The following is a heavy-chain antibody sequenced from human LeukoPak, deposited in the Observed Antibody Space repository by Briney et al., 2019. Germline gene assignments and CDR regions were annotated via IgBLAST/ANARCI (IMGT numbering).Heavy chain of an antibody. CDR3: ARDSANSRVDY. CDR1: GGSISSGGYY. D-gene: IGHD4/OR15-4a*01. Sequence: SETLSLTCTVSGGSISSGGYYWSWIRQHPGKGLEWIGYIYYSGSTYYNPSLKSRVTISVDTSKNQFSLKLSSVTAADTAVYYCARDSANSRVDYWGQGTLVTVSS. V-gene: IGHV4-31*03. CDR2: IYYSGST. J-gene: IGHJ4*02.